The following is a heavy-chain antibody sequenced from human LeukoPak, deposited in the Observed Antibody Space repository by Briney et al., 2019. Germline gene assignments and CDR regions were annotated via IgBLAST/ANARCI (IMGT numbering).Heavy chain of an antibody. CDR3: ARGRHGYYYYMDV. CDR2: INHSGST. V-gene: IGHV4-34*01. Sequence: PSETLSLTCAVYGGSFSGYYWSWIRQPPGEGLEWIGEINHSGSTNYNPSLKSRVTISVDTSKNQFSLKLSSVTAADTAVYYCARGRHGYYYYMDVWGKGTTVTVSS. CDR1: GGSFSGYY. J-gene: IGHJ6*03.